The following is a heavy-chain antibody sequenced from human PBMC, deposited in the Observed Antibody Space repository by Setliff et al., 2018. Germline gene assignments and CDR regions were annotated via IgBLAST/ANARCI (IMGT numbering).Heavy chain of an antibody. CDR2: MYSSGTT. V-gene: IGHV4-39*02. CDR3: AGLFRDGWNYFDS. J-gene: IGHJ4*02. Sequence: SETLSLTCIVSSGSISTSNYFWGWVRQPPGRGVEWIGSMYSSGTTNSNPSLKSRATMSVDMSKSLLSLKLSSVTTTDTAVYYCAGLFRDGWNYFDSWGQGTLVTVSS. D-gene: IGHD2-21*01. CDR1: SGSISTSNYF.